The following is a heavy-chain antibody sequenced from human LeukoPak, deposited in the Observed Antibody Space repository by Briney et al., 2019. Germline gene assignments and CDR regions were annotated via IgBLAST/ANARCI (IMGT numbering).Heavy chain of an antibody. Sequence: SETLSLTCTVSGYSISSGYYWGWIRQPPGEGLEWIGSIYHSGSTYYNPSLKSPVTISVDTSKTQFSLKLSSVTAADTAVYYCASLSRLRILEWLSRYYFDYWGKGTLVTVSS. CDR2: IYHSGST. V-gene: IGHV4-38-2*02. D-gene: IGHD3-3*01. J-gene: IGHJ4*02. CDR1: GYSISSGYY. CDR3: ASLSRLRILEWLSRYYFDY.